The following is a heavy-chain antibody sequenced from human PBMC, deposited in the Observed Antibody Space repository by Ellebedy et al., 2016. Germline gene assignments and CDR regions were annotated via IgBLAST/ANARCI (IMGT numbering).Heavy chain of an antibody. Sequence: SVKVSCXASGGTFSTYAISWVRQAPGQGLEWMGGTVPMSGTSNSADKFQGRVTINADESTTTAYMELSSLRSEDTAVYYCARGDGPRYDYVWGNYRSYSFDYWGQGALVTVSS. V-gene: IGHV1-69*13. CDR2: TVPMSGTS. D-gene: IGHD3-16*02. J-gene: IGHJ4*02. CDR1: GGTFSTYA. CDR3: ARGDGPRYDYVWGNYRSYSFDY.